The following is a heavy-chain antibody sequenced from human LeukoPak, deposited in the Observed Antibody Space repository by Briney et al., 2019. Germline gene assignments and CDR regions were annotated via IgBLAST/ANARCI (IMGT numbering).Heavy chain of an antibody. D-gene: IGHD3-3*01. J-gene: IGHJ4*02. CDR1: EFTFSSYS. CDR2: IRRDSTET. V-gene: IGHV3-21*01. CDR3: ARGHFGVVLDY. Sequence: GGSLRLSCVGSEFTFSSYSMIWVRQAPGKGLEWVSSIRRDSTETRHAGSVMGRFTISRDNAKKSLYLQMNGLRAEDTAVYYSARGHFGVVLDYWGQGTRVTVSS.